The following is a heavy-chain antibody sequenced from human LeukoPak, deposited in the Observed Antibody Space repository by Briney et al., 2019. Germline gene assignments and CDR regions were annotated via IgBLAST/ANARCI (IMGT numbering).Heavy chain of an antibody. CDR2: INPSGGSP. J-gene: IGHJ5*02. Sequence: ASVTVSCTASVYTFTSSFMHWVRQAPGQGLEWMGIINPSGGSPTYAQKFQGRVTMTRDTSTSTVYMELSSLRSEDTAMYYCARDSSSSSLADPWGQGTLVTVSS. CDR3: ARDSSSSSLADP. D-gene: IGHD2-2*01. CDR1: VYTFTSSF. V-gene: IGHV1-46*01.